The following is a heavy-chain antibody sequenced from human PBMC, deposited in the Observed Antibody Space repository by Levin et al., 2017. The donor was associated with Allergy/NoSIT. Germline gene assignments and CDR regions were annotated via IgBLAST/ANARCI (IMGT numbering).Heavy chain of an antibody. CDR1: GFTFDDYA. V-gene: IGHV3-9*01. CDR2: INWNSNTI. CDR3: AKAGYSYGYGRFDY. J-gene: IGHJ4*02. Sequence: SLKISCAASGFTFDDYAMHWVRQAPGKGLEWVSGINWNSNTIDYADSVKGRFTISRDNAKNSLYLQMNSLRTEDTALYYCAKAGYSYGYGRFDYWGQGSLVTVSS. D-gene: IGHD5-18*01.